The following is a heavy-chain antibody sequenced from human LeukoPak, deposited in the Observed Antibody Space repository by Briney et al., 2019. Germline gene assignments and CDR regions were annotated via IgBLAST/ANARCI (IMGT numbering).Heavy chain of an antibody. V-gene: IGHV3-48*04. CDR3: ARDRYDSSGSDY. D-gene: IGHD3-22*01. CDR2: ISSSGSTI. CDR1: GFTFSDYG. J-gene: IGHJ4*02. Sequence: GGSLRLSCAAAGFTFSDYGMNWDRQAPGKGLEWVSYISSSGSTIYYADSVKGRFTISRDNAKNSLYLQMNSLRAEDTAVYYCARDRYDSSGSDYWGQGTLVTVSS.